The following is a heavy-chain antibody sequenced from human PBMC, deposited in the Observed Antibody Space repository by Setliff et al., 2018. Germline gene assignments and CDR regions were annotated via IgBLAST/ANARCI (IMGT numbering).Heavy chain of an antibody. Sequence: PGGSLRLSCAASGFTFSSFGMYWVRQAPGKGLEWVAYIRFDESHKYYGDSVKGRFTISRDISTNTLFLQMNSLRAEDAAVYYCAKSVTMIVPGAFDIRGQGTKVTVSS. D-gene: IGHD3-22*01. V-gene: IGHV3-30*02. CDR3: AKSVTMIVPGAFDI. CDR1: GFTFSSFG. CDR2: IRFDESHK. J-gene: IGHJ3*02.